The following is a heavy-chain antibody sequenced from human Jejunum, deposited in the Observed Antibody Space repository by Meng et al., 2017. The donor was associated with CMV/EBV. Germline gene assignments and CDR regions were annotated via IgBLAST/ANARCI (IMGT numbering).Heavy chain of an antibody. CDR1: GYALSDYY. J-gene: IGHJ4*02. CDR2: INPKSGDT. V-gene: IGHV1-2*02. Sequence: VQRVQPASGVKIPGASVKLSCKASGYALSDYYMHRVRQAPGQGLEWMGWINPKSGDTDYAQKFQGRVTMTRDTSMNRAYMELSSLKFDDTAVYYCARRTTVTGGFDYWGQGTLVTVSS. D-gene: IGHD4-17*01. CDR3: ARRTTVTGGFDY.